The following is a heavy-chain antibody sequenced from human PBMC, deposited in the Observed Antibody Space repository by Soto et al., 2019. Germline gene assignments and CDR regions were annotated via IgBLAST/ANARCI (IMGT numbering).Heavy chain of an antibody. CDR3: AKENWYFDL. CDR1: GFTFSDYY. Sequence: QVQLVESGGGLVKPGGSLRLSCAASGFTFSDYYMSWIRQVPGKGLEWVSYISNGGDAVHYADSVKGRFTISRDNADNSLYLQMNSLKVEDTAVYYCAKENWYFDLWGRGTLVTVSS. J-gene: IGHJ2*01. V-gene: IGHV3-11*01. CDR2: ISNGGDAV.